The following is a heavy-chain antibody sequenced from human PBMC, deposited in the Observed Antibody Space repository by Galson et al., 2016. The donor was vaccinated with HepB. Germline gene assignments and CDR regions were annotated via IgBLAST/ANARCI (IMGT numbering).Heavy chain of an antibody. Sequence: TLSLTCTVSGGSISSGGYYWSWIRQHPEKGLEWIGYIYHSGSTYYNPSLKSRVTISVDTSKNQFSLRLSSVTAADTAVYYCARDRSSGSGNFGYWGQGTLVTVSS. CDR3: ARDRSSGSGNFGY. CDR2: IYHSGST. J-gene: IGHJ4*02. CDR1: GGSISSGGYY. V-gene: IGHV4-31*03. D-gene: IGHD3-10*01.